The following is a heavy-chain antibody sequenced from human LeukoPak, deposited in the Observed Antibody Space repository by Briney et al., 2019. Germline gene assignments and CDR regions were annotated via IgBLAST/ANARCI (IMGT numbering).Heavy chain of an antibody. J-gene: IGHJ3*02. CDR1: GYSISSGYY. Sequence: SETLSLTCTVSGYSISSGYYWGWIRQPPGKGLEWIGSIYHSGRTFYNPSLKSRVTISVDTSKNQFSLKLTSVTAADTVVYYCARVGGITMIVVLITDAFDIWGQGTMVTVSS. CDR2: IYHSGRT. CDR3: ARVGGITMIVVLITDAFDI. V-gene: IGHV4-38-2*02. D-gene: IGHD3-22*01.